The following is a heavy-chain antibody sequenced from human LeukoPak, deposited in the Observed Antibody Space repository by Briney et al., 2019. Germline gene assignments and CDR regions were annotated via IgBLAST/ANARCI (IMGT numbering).Heavy chain of an antibody. CDR3: AKDSVWFGEPNWFDP. V-gene: IGHV3-20*04. J-gene: IGHJ5*02. CDR1: GFTFNDYG. CDR2: INGNGGTT. Sequence: PGGSLRLSCAASGFTFNDYGMSWVRQAPGKGLEWVSAINGNGGTTNYADSVKGRFTISRDSAKKSLHLQMNSLRAEDTALYYCAKDSVWFGEPNWFDPWGQGTLVTVSS. D-gene: IGHD3-10*01.